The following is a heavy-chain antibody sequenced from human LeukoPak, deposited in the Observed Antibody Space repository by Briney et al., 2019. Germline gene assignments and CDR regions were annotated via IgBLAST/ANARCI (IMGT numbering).Heavy chain of an antibody. CDR1: GFTFSSYA. CDR2: ISGSGGST. V-gene: IGHV3-23*01. J-gene: IGHJ4*02. D-gene: IGHD1-7*01. Sequence: PGGSLRLSCAASGFTFSSYAMSWVRQAPGKGLEWVSAISGSGGSTYYADSVKGRFTISRDNSENTLYLQMNSLRAEDTAVYYCANSITGTKPPFDYWGQGTLVTVSS. CDR3: ANSITGTKPPFDY.